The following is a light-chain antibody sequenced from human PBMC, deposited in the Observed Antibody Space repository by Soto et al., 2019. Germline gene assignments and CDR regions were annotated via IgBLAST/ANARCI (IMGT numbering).Light chain of an antibody. CDR2: GAS. J-gene: IGKJ1*01. CDR3: QQYGSSPQT. CDR1: QSVSSSY. V-gene: IGKV3-20*01. Sequence: EIVLTQSPGTLSLSPGERATLSCRASQSVSSSYLAWYQQKPGQAPRLLMYGASSRATGIPDRFSGSGSGTDFTLTISRLEPEDFAVYYCQQYGSSPQTFGRGTKVDIK.